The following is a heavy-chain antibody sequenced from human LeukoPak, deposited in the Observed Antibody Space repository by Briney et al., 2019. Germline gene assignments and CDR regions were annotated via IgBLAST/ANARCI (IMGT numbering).Heavy chain of an antibody. CDR3: AKSSGYSGYALDY. D-gene: IGHD5-12*01. CDR1: GFTFSSYA. V-gene: IGHV3-23*01. Sequence: GESLRLSCAASGFTFSSYAMSWVRQAPGKGLEWVSAISGSGGSTYYADSVKGRFTISRDNSKSTLYLQMNSLRAEDTAVYYCAKSSGYSGYALDYWGQGTLVTVSS. J-gene: IGHJ4*02. CDR2: ISGSGGST.